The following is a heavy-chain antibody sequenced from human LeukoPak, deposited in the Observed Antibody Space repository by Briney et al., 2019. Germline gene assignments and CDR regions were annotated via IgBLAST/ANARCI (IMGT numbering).Heavy chain of an antibody. J-gene: IGHJ4*02. CDR1: GFTFSSYG. CDR2: IWYDGSNK. Sequence: PGGSLRLSCAASGFTFSSYGMHWVRQAPGKGLEWVAVIWYDGSNKYYADSVKGRFTISRDNSKNTLYLQMNSLRAEDTAVYYCARAAGPGIAVAASYYFDYWGQGTLVTVSS. CDR3: ARAAGPGIAVAASYYFDY. V-gene: IGHV3-33*01. D-gene: IGHD6-19*01.